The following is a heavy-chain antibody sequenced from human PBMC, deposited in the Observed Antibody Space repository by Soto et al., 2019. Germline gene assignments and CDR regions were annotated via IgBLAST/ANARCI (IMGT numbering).Heavy chain of an antibody. CDR3: ARDIVVVVAATDHDAFDI. J-gene: IGHJ3*02. V-gene: IGHV3-74*01. CDR2: INSDGSST. D-gene: IGHD2-15*01. Sequence: GGSLRLSCAASGFTFSSYWMHWVRQAPGKGLVWVSRINSDGSSTSYADSVKGRFTISRDNAKNTLYLQMNSLRAEDTAVYYCARDIVVVVAATDHDAFDIWGQGTMVTVSS. CDR1: GFTFSSYW.